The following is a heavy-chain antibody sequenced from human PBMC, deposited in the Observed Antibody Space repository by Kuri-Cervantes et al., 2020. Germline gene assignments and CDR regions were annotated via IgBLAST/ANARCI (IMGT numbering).Heavy chain of an antibody. Sequence: GESLKISCASCGSSFDDYAMYWVRQAPGKGVVWVSRINSEGTATASADTVEGRFSISRDNAKNTLCLQMNSLRAEDTAVYYCSSSGYYGSTLVGYSQHWGQGTLVTVSS. CDR1: GSSFDDYA. V-gene: IGHV3-74*01. J-gene: IGHJ1*01. CDR2: INSEGTAT. CDR3: SSSGYYGSTLVGYSQH. D-gene: IGHD3-22*01.